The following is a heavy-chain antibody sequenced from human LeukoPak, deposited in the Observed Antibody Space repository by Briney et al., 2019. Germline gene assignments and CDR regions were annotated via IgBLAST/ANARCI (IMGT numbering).Heavy chain of an antibody. CDR3: ARNDILTDYYPYYFDY. CDR1: GYSISSGYY. V-gene: IGHV4-38-2*02. CDR2: IYHSGST. J-gene: IGHJ4*02. Sequence: SETLSLTCTVSGYSISSGYYWGWIRQPPGKGLEWIGSIYHSGSTYYNPSLKSRVTISVDTSKNQFSLKLSSVTAADTAVYYCARNDILTDYYPYYFDYWGQGTLVTVSS. D-gene: IGHD3-9*01.